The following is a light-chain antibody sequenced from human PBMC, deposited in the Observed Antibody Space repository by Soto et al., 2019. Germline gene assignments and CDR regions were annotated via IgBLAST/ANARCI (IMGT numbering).Light chain of an antibody. CDR3: NAYTSSSTYV. CDR1: SSEDGYYNY. V-gene: IGLV2-14*03. Sequence: SALTQPAYGSGSPGQSITISCTGTSSEDGYYNYVSWYQQPPGKAPKLMIYDVPTPPSGVSNRFSGSKSGHTASLTISGLQVEDENDYYSNAYTSSSTYVFGTGAKVTVL. J-gene: IGLJ1*01. CDR2: DVP.